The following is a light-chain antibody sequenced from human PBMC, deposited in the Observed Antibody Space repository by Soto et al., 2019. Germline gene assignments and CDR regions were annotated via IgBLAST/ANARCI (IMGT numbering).Light chain of an antibody. CDR2: DTS. CDR1: QSVSNF. J-gene: IGKJ5*01. Sequence: EIVLTQSPATLSLSPVKRATLSCRASQSVSNFLAWYQQKPGQAPRLLIYDTSNRATGIPARFSGSGSGTDFTLTINNLEPEDFALYYCQHYQSGHPITFGQGTRLEIK. CDR3: QHYQSGHPIT. V-gene: IGKV3-11*01.